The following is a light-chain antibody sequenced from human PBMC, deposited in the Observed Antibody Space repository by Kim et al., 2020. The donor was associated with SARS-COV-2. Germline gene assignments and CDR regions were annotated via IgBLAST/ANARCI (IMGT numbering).Light chain of an antibody. Sequence: SSELTQDPAVSVALGQTVTIACRGDSLRTSYAGWSQQKAGKAPVLVIYDKNSRPSGVPDRSSGSSSGSTASLTITGAQAEDEADYYCNSRDTTGYHVVFGGGTQLTVL. V-gene: IGLV3-19*01. CDR2: DKN. J-gene: IGLJ2*01. CDR3: NSRDTTGYHVV. CDR1: SLRTSY.